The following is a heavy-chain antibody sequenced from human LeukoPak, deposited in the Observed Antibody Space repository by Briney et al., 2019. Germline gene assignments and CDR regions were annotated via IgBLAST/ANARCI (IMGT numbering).Heavy chain of an antibody. V-gene: IGHV1-2*02. Sequence: ASVKVSCKSSGDTFSGYYLHWVRQAPGQGLEWMGWINANSGGTNYAQKFQGRVTMTRDTSISSVHMELGRLRSDDTAVYYCARDGIPYDILTGYYNDYYYGMDVWGQGTTVTVSS. D-gene: IGHD3-9*01. CDR3: ARDGIPYDILTGYYNDYYYGMDV. CDR1: GDTFSGYY. J-gene: IGHJ6*02. CDR2: INANSGGT.